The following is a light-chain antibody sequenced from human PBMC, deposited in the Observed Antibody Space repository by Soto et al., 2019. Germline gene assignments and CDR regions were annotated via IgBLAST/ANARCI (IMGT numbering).Light chain of an antibody. J-gene: IGLJ2*01. Sequence: QSVLTQPPSASGTPGQRVTISCSGSNSNIVSDYVYWYQQLPGTAPTLLIYRNDQRPSGVSDRFSGSKSGTSASLAISGLRSEDEADYYCASWDESLSGPGVFGGGTKVTVL. CDR2: RND. CDR1: NSNIVSDY. CDR3: ASWDESLSGPGV. V-gene: IGLV1-47*01.